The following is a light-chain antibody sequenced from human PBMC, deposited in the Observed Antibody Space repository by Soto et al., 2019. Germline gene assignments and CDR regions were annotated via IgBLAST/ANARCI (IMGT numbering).Light chain of an antibody. CDR1: QSVSSN. CDR2: GAS. Sequence: EIVMTQSPVTLSVSPGERATLSCRASQSVSSNLAWNQQKPGQAPRLLIYGASTRATGIPARLSGSGSGTEFTLTISSLQSEDFAVYYCQQHDKWPFTFGQGTKLDIK. V-gene: IGKV3-15*01. J-gene: IGKJ2*01. CDR3: QQHDKWPFT.